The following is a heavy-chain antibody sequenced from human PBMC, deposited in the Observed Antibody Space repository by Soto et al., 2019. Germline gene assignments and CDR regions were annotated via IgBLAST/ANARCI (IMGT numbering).Heavy chain of an antibody. D-gene: IGHD2-21*02. CDR2: INHSGST. V-gene: IGHV4-34*01. J-gene: IGHJ4*02. CDR1: GGSFSGYY. CDR3: ARQRTSVVTKADFDG. Sequence: PSETLSLTCAVYGGSFSGYYWSWIRQPPGKGLEWIGEINHSGSTNYNPSLKSRVTISVDTSKNQFSLKLKSVTAADTALYFCARQRTSVVTKADFDGWGPGSLVTVSS.